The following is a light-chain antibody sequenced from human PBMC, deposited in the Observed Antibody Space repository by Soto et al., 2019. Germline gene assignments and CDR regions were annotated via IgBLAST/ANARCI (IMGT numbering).Light chain of an antibody. V-gene: IGLV2-14*01. CDR2: DVS. CDR1: SSDDGGYNY. Sequence: QSALTQPASASGSPGQSITISCTGTSSDDGGYNYVSWYQQHPGKAHKIMIYDVSNRPSGVSNRFSGSKSGNTASLTISGLQAADEAGYYCSSYTSSSTLEVFGGGTKLTVL. CDR3: SSYTSSSTLEV. J-gene: IGLJ2*01.